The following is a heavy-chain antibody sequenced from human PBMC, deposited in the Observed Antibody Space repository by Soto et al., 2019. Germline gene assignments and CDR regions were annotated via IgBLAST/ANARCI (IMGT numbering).Heavy chain of an antibody. Sequence: GGSLRLSCGASGFIFREYALAWVRQAPGKGLEWVSAISGSGSSTYDSASVKGRFTISRDNSNNTLYLQMNSLRAEDTAIYYCARTPGVITVIRPFDHWGQGSPVTVSS. J-gene: IGHJ4*02. CDR3: ARTPGVITVIRPFDH. CDR1: GFIFREYA. V-gene: IGHV3-23*01. CDR2: ISGSGSST. D-gene: IGHD6-19*01.